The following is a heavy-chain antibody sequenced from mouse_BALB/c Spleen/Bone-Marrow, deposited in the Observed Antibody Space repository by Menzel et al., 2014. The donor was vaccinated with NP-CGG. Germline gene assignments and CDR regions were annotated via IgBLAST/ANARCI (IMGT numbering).Heavy chain of an antibody. CDR3: ARQGYYGKGDY. D-gene: IGHD2-1*01. V-gene: IGHV4-1*02. CDR2: INPDSSTI. CDR1: TIDFSRYW. J-gene: IGHJ2*01. Sequence: PAATIDFSRYWMSWVRQAPGKGLEWIGEINPDSSTINYTPSLKDKFIISRDNAKNTLYLQMGKVRSEDTALYYCARQGYYGKGDYWGQGTTLTVSS.